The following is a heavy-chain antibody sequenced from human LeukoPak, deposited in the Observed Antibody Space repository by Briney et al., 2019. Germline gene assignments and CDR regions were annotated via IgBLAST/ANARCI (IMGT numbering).Heavy chain of an antibody. D-gene: IGHD6-6*01. Sequence: SQTLSLTCTVSGGSISSGDYYWSWIRQPPGKGLEWIGYIYYSGSTYYNPSLKSRVTISVGTSKNQFSLKLSSVTAADTAVYYCARRVIAASDWFDPWGQGTLVTVSS. CDR2: IYYSGST. J-gene: IGHJ5*02. V-gene: IGHV4-30-4*01. CDR1: GGSISSGDYY. CDR3: ARRVIAASDWFDP.